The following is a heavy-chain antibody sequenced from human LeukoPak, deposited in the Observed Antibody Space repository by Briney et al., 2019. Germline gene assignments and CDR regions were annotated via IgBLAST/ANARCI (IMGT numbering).Heavy chain of an antibody. V-gene: IGHV1-69*13. CDR2: IIPIFGTA. Sequence: ASVKVSCKASGGTFSSYAISWVRQAPGQGLEWMGGIIPIFGTANYAQKFQGRVTITADESTSTAYMELSSLRSEDTAVYYCALGDSGYDLNHDYWGQGTLVTVSS. J-gene: IGHJ4*02. CDR3: ALGDSGYDLNHDY. CDR1: GGTFSSYA. D-gene: IGHD5-12*01.